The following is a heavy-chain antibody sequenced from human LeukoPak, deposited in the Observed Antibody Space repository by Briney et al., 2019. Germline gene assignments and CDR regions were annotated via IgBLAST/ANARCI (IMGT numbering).Heavy chain of an antibody. CDR2: ISSSSSTI. J-gene: IGHJ3*02. D-gene: IGHD1-26*01. V-gene: IGHV3-48*01. CDR1: GFTFSSYS. Sequence: GGSLRLSCAASGFTFSSYSMTWVRQAPGKGLEWVSYISSSSSTIYYADSVKGRFTISRDNAKNSLSLQMNSLRAEDTALYHCARAYTTRSGKDAFDIWGQGTMVTVSS. CDR3: ARAYTTRSGKDAFDI.